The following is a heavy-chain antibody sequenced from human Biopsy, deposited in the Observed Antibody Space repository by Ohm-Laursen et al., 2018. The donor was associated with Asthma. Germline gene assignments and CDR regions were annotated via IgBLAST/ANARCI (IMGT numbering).Heavy chain of an antibody. CDR3: VRDGTDDAFDI. Sequence: SLRLSCAASGFSFSNFVIHWVRQAPGKELEWVGVISKDASTQDYADSVKGRFTMARDNSKNTLDLQMNSLREEDTAVYYCVRDGTDDAFDIWGQGTVVSVSS. CDR2: ISKDASTQ. D-gene: IGHD1-1*01. V-gene: IGHV3-30*03. J-gene: IGHJ3*02. CDR1: GFSFSNFV.